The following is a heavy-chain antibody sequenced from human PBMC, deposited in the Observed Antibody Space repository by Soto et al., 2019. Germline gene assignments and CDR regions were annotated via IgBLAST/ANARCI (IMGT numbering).Heavy chain of an antibody. CDR2: IIPILGIA. V-gene: IGHV1-69*02. D-gene: IGHD3-22*01. CDR1: GGTFSSYT. CDR3: ARGTYDSSGYYPEWYFDY. Sequence: QVQLVQSGAEVKKPGSSVKVSCKASGGTFSSYTISWVRQAPGQGLEWMGRIIPILGIANYAQKFQGRVTITADXXTXTXXMELSSLRSEDTAVYYCARGTYDSSGYYPEWYFDYWGQGTLVTVSS. J-gene: IGHJ4*02.